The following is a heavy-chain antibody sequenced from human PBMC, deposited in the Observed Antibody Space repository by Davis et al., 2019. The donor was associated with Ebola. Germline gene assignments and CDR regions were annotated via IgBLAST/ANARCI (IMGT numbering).Heavy chain of an antibody. CDR2: INRAGVT. J-gene: IGHJ4*02. V-gene: IGHV4-34*01. CDR3: ALGYFGQDPLDF. CDR1: GGSFSGYY. D-gene: IGHD2-15*01. Sequence: PSETLSLTCSVYGGSFSGYYWTWVRQSPGKGLEWIGEINRAGVTHYNPSLHSRVSISVDTSKRHISLKVNSVTAADPAMYYCALGYFGQDPLDFWGQGTMVTVSS.